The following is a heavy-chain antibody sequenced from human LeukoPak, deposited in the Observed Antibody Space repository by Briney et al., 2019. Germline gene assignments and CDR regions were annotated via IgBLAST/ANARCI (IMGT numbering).Heavy chain of an antibody. CDR1: GFTFTSNW. D-gene: IGHD3-3*01. CDR2: INVDGRTT. Sequence: PGGSLRLSCAASGFTFTSNWMHWVRQVPGKGLVWVSRINVDGRTTTYADSVKGRFTISRDNAKNTLYLQMNSLRVEDTAVYYCERDQTKLEAGGDFASSGQGTLVSVSS. CDR3: ERDQTKLEAGGDFAS. V-gene: IGHV3-74*01. J-gene: IGHJ4*02.